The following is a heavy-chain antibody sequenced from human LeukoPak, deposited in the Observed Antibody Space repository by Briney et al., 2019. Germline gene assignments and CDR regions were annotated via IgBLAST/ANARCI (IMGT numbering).Heavy chain of an antibody. V-gene: IGHV4-59*01. CDR1: SGSFSSYY. Sequence: KPSETLSLTGAVYSGSFSSYYWSWIRKPPGKELNWIGYIYYSGSTNYNPSLKRRVTISVDTSKNQFSLNLRSVTAADTAVYYIGRVTGYMIEDYFDYWGQGTLVTVYS. CDR3: GRVTGYMIEDYFDY. D-gene: IGHD3-22*01. J-gene: IGHJ4*02. CDR2: IYYSGST.